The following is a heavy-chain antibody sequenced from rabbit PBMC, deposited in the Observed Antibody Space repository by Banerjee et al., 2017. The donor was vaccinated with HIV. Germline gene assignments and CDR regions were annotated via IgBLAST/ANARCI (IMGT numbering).Heavy chain of an antibody. CDR2: IYTGTDIT. Sequence: QSLEESGGDLVKPGASLTLTCTTSGFSFSSVYYMCWVRQAPGKGLEWIGCIYTGTDITYYASWAKGRFTISKTSSTTVTLQMTSLTAADTATYFCARDLAGVTGWNFGLWGPGTLVTVS. CDR3: ARDLAGVTGWNFGL. J-gene: IGHJ4*01. D-gene: IGHD4-1*01. V-gene: IGHV1S40*01. CDR1: GFSFSSVYY.